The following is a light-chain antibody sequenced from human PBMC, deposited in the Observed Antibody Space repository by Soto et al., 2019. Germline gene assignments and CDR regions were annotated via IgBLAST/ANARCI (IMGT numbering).Light chain of an antibody. V-gene: IGLV2-8*01. CDR2: EVT. CDR1: SSDIGAYNS. CDR3: SSQAASNSFV. Sequence: QSALTQPPSASGSPGQSVTIYCTGTSSDIGAYNSVSWYQYYPGKAPKLIIYEVTKRPSGVPTRFSGSKSDNTASLTVSGLQADDEADYYCSSQAASNSFVFGTGTKLTVL. J-gene: IGLJ1*01.